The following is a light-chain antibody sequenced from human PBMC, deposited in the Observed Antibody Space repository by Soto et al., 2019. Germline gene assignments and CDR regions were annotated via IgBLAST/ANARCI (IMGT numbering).Light chain of an antibody. CDR2: DAS. V-gene: IGKV3-20*01. CDR3: QHYGDGPIT. Sequence: EFVLRQSPGTLSLSPGERATLSCRASQTVRNNYLAWYQQKPGQAPRLLIYDASGRATGIPDRFSGGGSGTDFTLTIRRLEPEDFAVYYCQHYGDGPITFGQGTRLEIK. CDR1: QTVRNNY. J-gene: IGKJ5*01.